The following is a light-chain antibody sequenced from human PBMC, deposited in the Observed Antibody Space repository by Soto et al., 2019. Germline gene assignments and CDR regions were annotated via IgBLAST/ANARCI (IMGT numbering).Light chain of an antibody. CDR3: QQLNSYPLLT. V-gene: IGKV1-9*01. J-gene: IGKJ4*01. Sequence: DIQLTQSPSFLSASVGDIVTITCRVTQGISSYLAWYQQKPGKAPKLLIYAASTLQSGVPSRFSGSGSGTEFTLTISSLQPEDFATYYCQQLNSYPLLTFGGGTKVDI. CDR2: AAS. CDR1: QGISSY.